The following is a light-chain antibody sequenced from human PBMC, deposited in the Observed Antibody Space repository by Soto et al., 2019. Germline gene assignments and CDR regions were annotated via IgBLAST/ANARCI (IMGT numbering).Light chain of an antibody. Sequence: DIELTQSPASLPASLGDIITITCRASQTIGSYLNWYQQKLGRAPNLLISAASSLHSGVPSRFSGGGTGTDFTLNITSLQIEDFATYFCPQSYAPPWTFGQGTRLEFK. CDR3: PQSYAPPWT. J-gene: IGKJ1*01. CDR2: AAS. V-gene: IGKV1-39*01. CDR1: QTIGSY.